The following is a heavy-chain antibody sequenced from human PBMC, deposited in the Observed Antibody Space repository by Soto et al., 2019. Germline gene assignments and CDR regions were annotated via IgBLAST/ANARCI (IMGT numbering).Heavy chain of an antibody. V-gene: IGHV4-61*01. J-gene: IGHJ4*02. CDR3: ARDDGGSYNY. D-gene: IGHD1-26*01. CDR2: IYYSGST. CDR1: GGSVSSGSYY. Sequence: QVQLQESGPGLVKPSETLSLTRTVSGGSVSSGSYYWSWIRQPPGKGLEWIGYIYYSGSTNYNPSLKSRVTISVDTSKNQFSLKLSSVTAADTAVYYCARDDGGSYNYWGQGTLVTVSS.